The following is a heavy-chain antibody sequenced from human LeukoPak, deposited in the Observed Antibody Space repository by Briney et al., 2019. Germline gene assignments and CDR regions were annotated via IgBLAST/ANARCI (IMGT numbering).Heavy chain of an antibody. CDR1: GFTFSSYS. Sequence: NPGGSLRLSCAASGFTFSSYSMNWVRQAPGKGLEWVSSSSSSSSYIYYADSVKGRFTISRDNAKNSLYLQMNSLRAEDTAVYYCAREKGYCSSTSCSNYWGQGTLVTVSS. D-gene: IGHD2-2*01. CDR3: AREKGYCSSTSCSNY. V-gene: IGHV3-21*01. J-gene: IGHJ4*02. CDR2: SSSSSSYI.